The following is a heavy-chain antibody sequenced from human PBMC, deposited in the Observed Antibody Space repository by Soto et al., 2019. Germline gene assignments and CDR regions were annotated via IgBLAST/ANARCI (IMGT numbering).Heavy chain of an antibody. J-gene: IGHJ6*02. Sequence: SVKVSCKASGGTFSSYAISWVRQAPGQGLEWMGGIIPIFGTANYAQKFQGRVTITADESTSTAYMELSSLRSEDTAVYYCARALYGSGSYYNGLYYYGMDVWGQGTTVTVSS. V-gene: IGHV1-69*13. CDR2: IIPIFGTA. D-gene: IGHD3-10*01. CDR3: ARALYGSGSYYNGLYYYGMDV. CDR1: GGTFSSYA.